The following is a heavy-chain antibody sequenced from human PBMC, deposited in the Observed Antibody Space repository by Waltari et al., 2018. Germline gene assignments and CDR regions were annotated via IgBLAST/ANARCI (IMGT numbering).Heavy chain of an antibody. D-gene: IGHD1-26*01. CDR2: INPNSGGT. Sequence: QVQLVQSGAEVKKPGASVKVSCKASGYTFTGYYMHWVRQAPGQGLEWMGWINPNSGGTNYAQKFQGRVTMTRDTSISTAYMELSRLRSDDTAVYYCATVQVGGGYYYYYGMDVWGQGTTVTVSS. J-gene: IGHJ6*02. CDR1: GYTFTGYY. CDR3: ATVQVGGGYYYYYGMDV. V-gene: IGHV1-2*02.